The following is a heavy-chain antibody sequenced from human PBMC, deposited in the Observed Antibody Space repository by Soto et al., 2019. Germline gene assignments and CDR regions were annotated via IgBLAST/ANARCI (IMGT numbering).Heavy chain of an antibody. CDR2: GSYSGTT. D-gene: IGHD4-17*01. Sequence: QVQLQESGPGLVKPSETLSLTCTVSGVSVNSGSFYWAWIRQPPGKGLEWIGFGSYSGTTNYKPSLQSRVTISVDTSRSQISLKVTSRTAADTAVYYCARGATVTQYDYWGQGTLVTVSS. J-gene: IGHJ4*02. V-gene: IGHV4-61*01. CDR1: GVSVNSGSFY. CDR3: ARGATVTQYDY.